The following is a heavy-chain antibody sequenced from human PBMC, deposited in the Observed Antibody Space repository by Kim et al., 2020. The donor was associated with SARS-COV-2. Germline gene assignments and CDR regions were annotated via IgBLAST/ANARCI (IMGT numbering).Heavy chain of an antibody. Sequence: SETLSLTCTVSGGSMSTYYWSWIRQPPGKGLEWIGYISYSGSTNYNPSLRSRVTISIDTSRNQFSLELTSVTAADTAVYSCARGIAAAGHPSCWFYPWGQGTLVTVSS. V-gene: IGHV4-59*01. D-gene: IGHD6-13*01. J-gene: IGHJ5*02. CDR2: ISYSGST. CDR3: ARGIAAAGHPSCWFYP. CDR1: GGSMSTYY.